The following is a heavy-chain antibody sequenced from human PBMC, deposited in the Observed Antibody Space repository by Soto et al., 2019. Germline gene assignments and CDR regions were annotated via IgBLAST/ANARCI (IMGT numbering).Heavy chain of an antibody. Sequence: EVQLVESGGGLVKAGGSLRLFCTDSEFTFRNYNMNWVCQAPGKGLEWVSSISTGGAYMFYADSVKGRFTISRDHAQNSQFLQIDSRRAEDTAVYYCARDIASPGGDYFDSWGQGTLVTVSS. J-gene: IGHJ4*02. CDR2: ISTGGAYM. V-gene: IGHV3-21*06. D-gene: IGHD2-21*01. CDR3: ARDIASPGGDYFDS. CDR1: EFTFRNYN.